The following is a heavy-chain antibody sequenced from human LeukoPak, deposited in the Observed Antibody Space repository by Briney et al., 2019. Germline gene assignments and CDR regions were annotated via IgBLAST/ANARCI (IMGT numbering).Heavy chain of an antibody. J-gene: IGHJ4*02. CDR3: ARVRSCSGGSCYSGLRD. D-gene: IGHD2-15*01. CDR2: INPNSGGT. Sequence: ASVKVSCKASGYTFTSYYIHWVRQAPGQGLEWMGRINPNSGGTNYAQKFQGRVTMTRDTSISTAYMELSRLRSDDTAVYYCARVRSCSGGSCYSGLRDWGQGTLVTVSS. CDR1: GYTFTSYY. V-gene: IGHV1-2*06.